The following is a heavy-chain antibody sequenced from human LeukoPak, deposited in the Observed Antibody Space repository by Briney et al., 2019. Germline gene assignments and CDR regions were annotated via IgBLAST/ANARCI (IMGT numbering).Heavy chain of an antibody. D-gene: IGHD2-15*01. CDR2: IIPIFGTA. CDR3: KGYCSGGSCYSDYYYYMDV. Sequence: ASVKVSCKASGGTFSSYAISWVRQAPGQGLEWMGGIIPIFGTANYAQKFQGRVTITADESTSTAYMELSSLRSEDTAVYYCKGYCSGGSCYSDYYYYMDVWGKGTTVTVSS. V-gene: IGHV1-69*13. CDR1: GGTFSSYA. J-gene: IGHJ6*03.